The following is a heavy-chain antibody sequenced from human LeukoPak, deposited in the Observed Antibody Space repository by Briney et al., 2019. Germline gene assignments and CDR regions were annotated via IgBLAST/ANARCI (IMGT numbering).Heavy chain of an antibody. CDR2: ISSSGGTT. CDR1: RFTFSSYW. J-gene: IGHJ6*02. Sequence: GGSLRLSCAASRFTFSSYWMSWVRQAPGKGPEWISYISSSGGTTTYVDSVKGRFTISRDNAKNSLYLQMNSLRADDTAVYYCARSNYYTVDVWGQGTAVTVSS. V-gene: IGHV3-48*01. CDR3: ARSNYYTVDV.